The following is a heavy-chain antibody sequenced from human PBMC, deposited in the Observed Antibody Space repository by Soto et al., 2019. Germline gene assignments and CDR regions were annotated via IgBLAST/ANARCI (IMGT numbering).Heavy chain of an antibody. V-gene: IGHV3-13*01. Sequence: EVQLVESGGGLVQPGGSLRLSCAASGFTFSSYDMHWVRQATGKGLEWVSAIGTAGDTYYPGSVKGRFTISRENAKNSLYLQMNSLRAGDTAVYYCARVTPQIGAFDIWGQGTMVTVSS. D-gene: IGHD2-21*01. CDR3: ARVTPQIGAFDI. J-gene: IGHJ3*02. CDR2: IGTAGDT. CDR1: GFTFSSYD.